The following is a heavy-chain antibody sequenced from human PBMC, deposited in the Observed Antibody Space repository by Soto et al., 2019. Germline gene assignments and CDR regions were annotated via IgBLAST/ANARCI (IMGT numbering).Heavy chain of an antibody. D-gene: IGHD4-17*01. Sequence: QITLKESGPPLVKPTQTLTLTCTFSGFSLSTGGVGVGWIRQPPGKALEWLALIYWDDDKLYSPSLKSRLTITKDSSKNQVVLTMTNMDPVDTATYYCAHSPYYGDKLDYWGQGTLVTVSS. CDR3: AHSPYYGDKLDY. CDR2: IYWDDDK. J-gene: IGHJ4*02. V-gene: IGHV2-5*02. CDR1: GFSLSTGGVG.